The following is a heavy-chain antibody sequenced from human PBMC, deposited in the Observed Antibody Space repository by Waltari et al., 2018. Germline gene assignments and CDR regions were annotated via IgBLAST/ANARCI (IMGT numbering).Heavy chain of an antibody. Sequence: QLQLQESGPGLVTPSETLSLTCTGSGDSLTSDIYYWGWIRQPPGKGLEWIATISYRGATYYSPSLKSRVTISIDTSKNQFSLKVTSVTAADTAVYYCARQGYCGGDCYSDTWGQGTLVTVSP. D-gene: IGHD2-21*01. V-gene: IGHV4-39*01. J-gene: IGHJ5*02. CDR1: GDSLTSDIYY. CDR2: ISYRGAT. CDR3: ARQGYCGGDCYSDT.